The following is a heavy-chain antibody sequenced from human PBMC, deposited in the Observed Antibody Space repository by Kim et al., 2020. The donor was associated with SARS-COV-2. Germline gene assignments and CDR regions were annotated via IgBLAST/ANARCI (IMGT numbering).Heavy chain of an antibody. Sequence: GGSLRLSCAASGFSFSDFYMSWIRQTPGKGLEWLSYISGNSVNTYYADSVRGRFTISRDNAKKSLYLQMNSLRAEDTALYYCVKDRETSSSFFDYWGQG. CDR2: ISGNSVNT. V-gene: IGHV3-11*06. J-gene: IGHJ4*02. CDR1: GFSFSDFY. D-gene: IGHD6-6*01. CDR3: VKDRETSSSFFDY.